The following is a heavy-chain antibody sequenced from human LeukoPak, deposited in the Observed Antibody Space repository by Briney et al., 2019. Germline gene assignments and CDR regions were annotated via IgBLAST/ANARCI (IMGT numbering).Heavy chain of an antibody. D-gene: IGHD3-10*01. J-gene: IGHJ4*02. CDR2: ISYDGSNK. Sequence: PGGSLRLSCAASGFTFSSYAMHWVRQAPAKGLEWVAVISYDGSNKYYADSVKGRFTISRDNSKNTLYLQMNSLRAEDTAVYYCARDHASYMVRGVKPDYWGQGTLVTVSS. CDR1: GFTFSSYA. V-gene: IGHV3-30*04. CDR3: ARDHASYMVRGVKPDY.